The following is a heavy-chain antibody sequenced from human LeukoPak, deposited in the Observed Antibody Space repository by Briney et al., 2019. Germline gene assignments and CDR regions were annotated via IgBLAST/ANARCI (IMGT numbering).Heavy chain of an antibody. CDR3: ANRIAATGVVY. Sequence: GGSLRLSCAASGFTFSSYGMSWVRQAPGKGLEWVSAISGSGGSTYYADSVKGRFTISRDNSKNTLYLQMNSLRAEDTAVYYCANRIAATGVVYWGQGTLVTVSS. CDR1: GFTFSSYG. CDR2: ISGSGGST. J-gene: IGHJ4*02. V-gene: IGHV3-23*01. D-gene: IGHD6-13*01.